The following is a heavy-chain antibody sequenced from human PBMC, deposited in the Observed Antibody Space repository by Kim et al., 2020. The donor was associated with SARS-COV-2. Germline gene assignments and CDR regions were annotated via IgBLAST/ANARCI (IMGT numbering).Heavy chain of an antibody. CDR2: IYYSGST. J-gene: IGHJ3*02. D-gene: IGHD1-20*01. V-gene: IGHV4-59*01. CDR3: ARGHFTYNWNEDDAFDI. Sequence: SETLSLTCTVSGGSISSYYWSWIRQPPGKGLEWIGYIYYSGSTNYNPSLKSRVTISVDTSKNQFSLKLSSVTAADTAVYYCARGHFTYNWNEDDAFDIWGQGTMVTVSS. CDR1: GGSISSYY.